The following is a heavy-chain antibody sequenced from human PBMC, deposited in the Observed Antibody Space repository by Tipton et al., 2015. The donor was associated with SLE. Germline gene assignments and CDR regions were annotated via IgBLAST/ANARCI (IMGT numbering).Heavy chain of an antibody. V-gene: IGHV3-48*03. CDR3: SRGGASSKWLDP. J-gene: IGHJ5*02. CDR1: GFTFSSYE. CDR2: ISSSSSTI. Sequence: GSLRLSCAASGFTFSSYEMNWVRQAPGKGLEWVSYISSSSSTIYYADSVRGRFTISRDNAKNSLYLQMNSLRAEDTAVYYCSRGGASSKWLDPWGQGILVSDSS. D-gene: IGHD6-6*01.